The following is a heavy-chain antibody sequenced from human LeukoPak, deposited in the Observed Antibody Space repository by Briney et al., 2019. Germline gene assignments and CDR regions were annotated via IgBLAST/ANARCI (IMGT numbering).Heavy chain of an antibody. V-gene: IGHV4-34*01. D-gene: IGHD6-6*01. CDR3: ARGHYSSSSFAFDI. Sequence: SETLSLTCAVYGGSFSGYYWSWIRQPPGKGLEWIGEINHSGSTNYNPSLKSRVTISVDTSKNQFSLKLSSVTAADTAVYYCARGHYSSSSFAFDIWGQGTMVTVSS. CDR2: INHSGST. J-gene: IGHJ3*02. CDR1: GGSFSGYY.